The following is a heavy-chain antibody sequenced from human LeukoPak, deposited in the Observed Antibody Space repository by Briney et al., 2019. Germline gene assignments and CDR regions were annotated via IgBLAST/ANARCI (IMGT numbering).Heavy chain of an antibody. Sequence: PGGSLRLSCAASGFTFSSYAMHWVRQAPGKGLEWVAVISYDGSNKYYADSMKGRFTISRDNSKNTLYLQMNSLRAEDTAVYYCARPTSRFGEPTNNWFDPWGQGTLVTVSS. CDR2: ISYDGSNK. J-gene: IGHJ5*02. D-gene: IGHD3-10*01. CDR1: GFTFSSYA. CDR3: ARPTSRFGEPTNNWFDP. V-gene: IGHV3-30-3*01.